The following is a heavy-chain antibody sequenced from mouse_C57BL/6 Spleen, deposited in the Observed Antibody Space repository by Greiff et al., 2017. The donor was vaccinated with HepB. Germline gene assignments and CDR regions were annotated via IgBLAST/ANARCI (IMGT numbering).Heavy chain of an antibody. D-gene: IGHD4-1*01. CDR1: GYTFTSYW. CDR3: ARSWDVNY. Sequence: VQLQQPGAELVKPGASVKLSCKASGYTFTSYWMHWVKQRPGQGLEWIGMIHPNSGSTNYNEKFKGKATLTVDKSSSTAYMQLSSLTSEDSAVYYCARSWDVNYWGQGTTLTVSS. V-gene: IGHV1-64*01. J-gene: IGHJ2*01. CDR2: IHPNSGST.